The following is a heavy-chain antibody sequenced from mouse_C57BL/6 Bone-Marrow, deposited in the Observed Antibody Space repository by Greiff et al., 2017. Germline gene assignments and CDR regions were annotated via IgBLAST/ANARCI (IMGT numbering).Heavy chain of an antibody. V-gene: IGHV5-4*03. CDR3: ASGPVYYGINFDY. CDR1: GFTFSSYA. D-gene: IGHD2-1*01. CDR2: ISDGGSYT. Sequence: EVMLVESGGGLVKPGGSLKLSCAASGFTFSSYAMPWVRQTPEKRLEWVATISDGGSYTYYPDNVKGRFTISRDNAKNNLYLQISHLKSEDTAMCYCASGPVYYGINFDYWGQGTTLTVSS. J-gene: IGHJ2*01.